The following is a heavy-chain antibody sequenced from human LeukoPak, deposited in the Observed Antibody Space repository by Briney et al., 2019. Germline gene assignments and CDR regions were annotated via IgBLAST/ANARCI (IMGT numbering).Heavy chain of an antibody. J-gene: IGHJ3*02. CDR2: ISGSGSNT. CDR3: AKDRYGDYVRAFDI. V-gene: IGHV3-23*01. Sequence: GGSLRLSCAASGFTFGSYAMNWVRQAPGKGLEWVSSISGSGSNTWYADSVKGRLTISRDNSKNTLYLQMNSLRAEDTAVYHCAKDRYGDYVRAFDIWGQGTMVTVSS. CDR1: GFTFGSYA. D-gene: IGHD4-17*01.